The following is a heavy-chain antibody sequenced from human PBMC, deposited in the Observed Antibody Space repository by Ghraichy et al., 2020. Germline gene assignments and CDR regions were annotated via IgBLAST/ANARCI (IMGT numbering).Heavy chain of an antibody. CDR1: GITVSSNY. CDR3: ARDRRASGYCFDY. CDR2: IYSGGGT. J-gene: IGHJ4*02. Sequence: AGSLRLSCVASGITVSSNYMSWVRQAPGKGLECISVIYSGGGTYYAGSVKGRFTISRDNSKNTLYLQMNSLRAEDTAVYYCARDRRASGYCFDYWGLGTLVTVSS. D-gene: IGHD3-22*01. V-gene: IGHV3-53*05.